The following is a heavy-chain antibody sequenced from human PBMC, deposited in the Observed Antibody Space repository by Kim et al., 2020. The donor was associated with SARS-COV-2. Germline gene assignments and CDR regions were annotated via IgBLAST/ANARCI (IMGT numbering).Heavy chain of an antibody. CDR1: GFTFSEYW. J-gene: IGHJ4*02. V-gene: IGHV3-74*01. Sequence: GGSLRLSCVASGFTFSEYWVHWVRQTPGKGLVWVSQINNDGSSTSYADSVKGRFTISRDNAKNTLYLQMNSLRPEDTAVYYCTRVGYYDSPHRGWGPGALVTVSS. CDR2: INNDGSST. CDR3: TRVGYYDSPHRG. D-gene: IGHD3-22*01.